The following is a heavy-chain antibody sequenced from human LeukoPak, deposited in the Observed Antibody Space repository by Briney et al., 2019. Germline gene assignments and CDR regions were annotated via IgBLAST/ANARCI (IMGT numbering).Heavy chain of an antibody. J-gene: IGHJ5*02. CDR3: ARVVVVAATPWGPFDA. Sequence: GASVKVSCKASGYTFTCYYMHWVRQAPGQGLEWMGWINPNSGGTNYAQKFQGRVTMTRDTSISTAYMELSRLRSDDTAVYYCARVVVVAATPWGPFDAWGKGNLVTVSS. CDR1: GYTFTCYY. CDR2: INPNSGGT. D-gene: IGHD2-15*01. V-gene: IGHV1-2*02.